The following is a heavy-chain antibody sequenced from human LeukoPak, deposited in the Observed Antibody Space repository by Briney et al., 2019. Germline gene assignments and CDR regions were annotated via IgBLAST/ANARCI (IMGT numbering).Heavy chain of an antibody. J-gene: IGHJ6*03. D-gene: IGHD4-17*01. CDR3: TRQGWDYGDPGPYYYDYMDV. CDR2: IRSKANSYAT. V-gene: IGHV3-73*01. Sequence: PGGSLRLSCAASGFTFSGSAMHWVRQASGKGLEWVGRIRSKANSYATAYAASVKGRFTISRDDSKNTAYLQMNSLKTEDTAVYYGTRQGWDYGDPGPYYYDYMDVWGKGTTVTVSS. CDR1: GFTFSGSA.